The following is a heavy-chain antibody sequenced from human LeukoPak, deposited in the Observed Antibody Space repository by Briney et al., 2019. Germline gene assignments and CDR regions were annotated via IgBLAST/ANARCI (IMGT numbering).Heavy chain of an antibody. V-gene: IGHV3-23*01. CDR2: ISGSGGSGSGGST. J-gene: IGHJ6*03. D-gene: IGHD3-10*01. CDR3: TTAFGTRPVRRDYYYYMDV. CDR1: GFTFSSYG. Sequence: HPGGSLRLSCAASGFTFSSYGMSWVRQAPGKGLEWVSVISGSGGSGSGGSTYYADSVKGRFTISRDNSKNTLYLQMNSLKTEDTAVYYCTTAFGTRPVRRDYYYYMDVWGKGTTVTISS.